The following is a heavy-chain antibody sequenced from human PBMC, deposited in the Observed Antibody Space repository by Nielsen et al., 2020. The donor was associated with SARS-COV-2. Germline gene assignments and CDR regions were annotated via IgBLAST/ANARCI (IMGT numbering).Heavy chain of an antibody. CDR2: IHGDGSRI. Sequence: GESLKISCAASGFTFSNYWMHWVRQAPGKGLVWVSHIHGDGSRIGYADSVKGRFTISRDNAKNTLYLQMISLRAEDTAVYYCVRELREGYFNVWGQGTTVTVSS. V-gene: IGHV3-74*01. CDR1: GFTFSNYW. CDR3: VRELREGYFNV. J-gene: IGHJ6*02. D-gene: IGHD3-9*01.